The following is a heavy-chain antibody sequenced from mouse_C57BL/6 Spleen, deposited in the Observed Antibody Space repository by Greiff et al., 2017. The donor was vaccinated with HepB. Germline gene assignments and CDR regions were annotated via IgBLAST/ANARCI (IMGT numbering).Heavy chain of an antibody. CDR3: ARVDGFPYYFDY. CDR1: GFTFSSYA. CDR2: ISDGGSYT. Sequence: EVMLVESGGGLVKPGGSLKLSCAASGFTFSSYAMSWVRQTPEKRLEWVATISDGGSYTYYPDNVKGRFTISRDNAKNNLYLQMSHLKSEDTAMYYCARVDGFPYYFDYWGQGTTLTVSS. D-gene: IGHD2-3*01. J-gene: IGHJ2*01. V-gene: IGHV5-4*03.